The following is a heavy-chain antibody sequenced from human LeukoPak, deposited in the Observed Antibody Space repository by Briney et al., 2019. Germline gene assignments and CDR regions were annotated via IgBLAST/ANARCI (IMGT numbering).Heavy chain of an antibody. CDR2: ISWNSGSI. Sequence: GRSLRLSCAASGFTFDDYAMHWVRQAPGKGLEWVSGISWNSGSIGYADSVKGRFTISRDNAKNSLYLQMNSLRAEDTAVYYCARGLRWQDYWGQGTLVIVSS. CDR3: ARGLRWQDY. CDR1: GFTFDDYA. D-gene: IGHD4-23*01. V-gene: IGHV3-9*01. J-gene: IGHJ4*02.